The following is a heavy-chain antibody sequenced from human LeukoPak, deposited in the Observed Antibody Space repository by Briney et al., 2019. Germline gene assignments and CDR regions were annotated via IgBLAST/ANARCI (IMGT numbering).Heavy chain of an antibody. D-gene: IGHD4-11*01. J-gene: IGHJ4*02. V-gene: IGHV3-23*01. CDR2: RNT. CDR3: TTRLQHHFGY. CDR1: GFTFSSYT. Sequence: GGSLRLSCATSGFTFSSYTMNWVRQTPGKGLQWVSTRNTHYADSVNGRFTISRDDFLNVVYLQMNSLTVEDTAVYYCTTRLQHHFGYWGQGTQVTVSS.